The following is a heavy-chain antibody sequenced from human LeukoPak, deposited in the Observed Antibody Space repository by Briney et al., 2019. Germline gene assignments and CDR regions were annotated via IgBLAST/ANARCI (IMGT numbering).Heavy chain of an antibody. CDR2: ISGSGGST. V-gene: IGHV3-23*01. D-gene: IGHD2-2*01. Sequence: GGSLRLSCAASGFTFSSYAMSWVRQAPGRGLEWVSAISGSGGSTYYADSVKGRFTISRDNSKNTLYLQMNSLRAEDTAVYYCAKDTLRVVVPAASDYWGQGTLVTVSS. CDR1: GFTFSSYA. J-gene: IGHJ4*02. CDR3: AKDTLRVVVPAASDY.